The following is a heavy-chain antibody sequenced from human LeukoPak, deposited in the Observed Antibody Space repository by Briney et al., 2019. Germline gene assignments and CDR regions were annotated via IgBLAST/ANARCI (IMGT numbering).Heavy chain of an antibody. J-gene: IGHJ6*03. CDR2: ITWNSDIK. V-gene: IGHV3-9*01. CDR3: ARAPISGSYSQYFYMDV. CDR1: GFSFGDYA. Sequence: GGSLRLSCAASGFSFGDYAMHWVRQAPGKGLEWVSGITWNSDIKAYADAVKGRFTVSRGNAKNSLYLQMNSLRSDDTALYYCARAPISGSYSQYFYMDVWGKGTTVTISS. D-gene: IGHD3-10*01.